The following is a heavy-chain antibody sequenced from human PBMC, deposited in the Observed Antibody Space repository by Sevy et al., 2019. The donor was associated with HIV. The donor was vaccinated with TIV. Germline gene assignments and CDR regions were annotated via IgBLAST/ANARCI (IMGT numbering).Heavy chain of an antibody. CDR3: AGEAYYYDSREANWFDP. CDR2: ISRTPATT. Sequence: GGSLRLSCKTSGFTFSTYAMHWVRQAPGKGLEWVASISRTPATTYYADSVRDRFTISRDNAKNSLYLEMNSLRDEDTVVYYGAGEAYYYDSREANWFDPWGQGTLVTVSS. CDR1: GFTFSTYA. J-gene: IGHJ5*02. V-gene: IGHV3-48*02. D-gene: IGHD3-22*01.